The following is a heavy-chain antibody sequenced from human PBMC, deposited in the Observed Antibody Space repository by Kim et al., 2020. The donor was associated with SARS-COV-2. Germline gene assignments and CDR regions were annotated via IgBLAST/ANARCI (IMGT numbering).Heavy chain of an antibody. Sequence: YVDAVKGRLTMSRDNAKNSLYLQMSSRRTEDTAIYYCAALDTVQVPGGMWGQGTLVTVSS. V-gene: IGHV3-7*01. J-gene: IGHJ4*02. CDR3: AALDTVQVPGGM. D-gene: IGHD3-10*01.